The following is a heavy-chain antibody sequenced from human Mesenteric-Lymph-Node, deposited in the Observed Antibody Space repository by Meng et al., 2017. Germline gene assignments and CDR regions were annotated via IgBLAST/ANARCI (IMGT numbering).Heavy chain of an antibody. CDR1: WSFSGYY. J-gene: IGHJ5*02. Sequence: QLQRQGSGPGLVTPSETLSLPCAVCWSFSGYYWSWIRQPPGKGLEWIGRIYTSGSTNYNPSLKSRVTMSVDTSKNQFSLKLSSVTAADTAVYYCVRFIRSEQWLWFDPWGQGTLVTVSS. D-gene: IGHD6-19*01. CDR3: VRFIRSEQWLWFDP. V-gene: IGHV4-4*07. CDR2: IYTSGST.